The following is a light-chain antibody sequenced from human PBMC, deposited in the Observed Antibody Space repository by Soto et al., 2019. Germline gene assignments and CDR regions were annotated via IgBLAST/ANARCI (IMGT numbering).Light chain of an antibody. CDR2: EVS. V-gene: IGLV1-40*01. CDR1: SSNIGAPYD. J-gene: IGLJ1*01. Sequence: QSVLTQPPSVSGAPGQTVVISCSGSSSNIGAPYDVNWYRQIPGTAPKLMIYEVSNRPSGVSNRFSGSKSGNTASLTISGLQAEDEADYYCSSYTSSSTPYVFGTGTKLTVL. CDR3: SSYTSSSTPYV.